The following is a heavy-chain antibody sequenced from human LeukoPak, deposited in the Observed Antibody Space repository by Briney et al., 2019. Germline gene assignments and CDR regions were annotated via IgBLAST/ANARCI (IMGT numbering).Heavy chain of an antibody. D-gene: IGHD6-13*01. V-gene: IGHV3-23*01. CDR1: GFTFSSYS. Sequence: PGGSLRLSCAASGFTFSSYSMNWVRQAPGKGLEWVSAISGSGGSTYYADSVKGRFTISRDNSKNTLYLQMNSLRAEGTAVYYCAKGISSTWRGFHYWGQGTLVTVSS. CDR3: AKGISSTWRGFHY. J-gene: IGHJ4*02. CDR2: ISGSGGST.